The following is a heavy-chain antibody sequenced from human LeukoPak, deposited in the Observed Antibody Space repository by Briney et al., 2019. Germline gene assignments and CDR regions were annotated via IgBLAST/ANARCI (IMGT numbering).Heavy chain of an antibody. V-gene: IGHV1-69*04. J-gene: IGHJ6*02. Sequence: SVKVSCKASGGTFSSYAISWVRQAPGQGLEWMGRIIPILGIANYAQKFQGRVTITADKSTSTAYMELSSLRSEDTAVYYCAKGEVWFGRGYGMDVWGPGTTVTVSS. CDR1: GGTFSSYA. CDR2: IIPILGIA. CDR3: AKGEVWFGRGYGMDV. D-gene: IGHD3-10*01.